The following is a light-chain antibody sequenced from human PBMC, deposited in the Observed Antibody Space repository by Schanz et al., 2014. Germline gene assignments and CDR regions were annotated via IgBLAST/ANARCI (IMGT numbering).Light chain of an antibody. J-gene: IGKJ1*01. CDR2: AAS. CDR3: QQYYSTPRT. V-gene: IGKV1-39*01. CDR1: QSIGSS. Sequence: DIQMTQSPSSLSASVGDRVTITCRASQSIGSSLNWYQQKPGKAPKLLIYAASSLQDGVPSSFSGSGSGTDFTLTISSLQAEDVAVYYCQQYYSTPRTFGQGTKVEIK.